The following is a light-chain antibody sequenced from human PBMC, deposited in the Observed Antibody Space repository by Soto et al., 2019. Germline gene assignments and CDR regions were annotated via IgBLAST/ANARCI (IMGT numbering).Light chain of an antibody. CDR2: GAS. CDR1: QSVNRQV. Sequence: VLTQSPGTLSLSPGESATFSCRASQSVNRQVLWYQHRPGQAPRLLIYGASNRATGIQDRFSGSGSGTDFTLTISRLEPEDFAVYYCKQYGSSGTFGQGTKVDIK. CDR3: KQYGSSGT. J-gene: IGKJ1*01. V-gene: IGKV3-20*01.